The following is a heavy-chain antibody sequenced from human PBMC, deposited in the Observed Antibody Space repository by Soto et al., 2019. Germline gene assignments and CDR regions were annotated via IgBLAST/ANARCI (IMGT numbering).Heavy chain of an antibody. V-gene: IGHV3-30*03. CDR2: ISYDGSNK. CDR3: ATEPNGRSARSAHLY. D-gene: IGHD1-26*01. Sequence: PGGSLRLSCAASGFTFSSYGMHWVRQAPGKGLEWVAVISYDGSNKYYADSVKGRFTISRDNSKNTLYLQMNSLRAEDTAVYYCATEPNGRSARSAHLYWGQGTLVTV. CDR1: GFTFSSYG. J-gene: IGHJ4*02.